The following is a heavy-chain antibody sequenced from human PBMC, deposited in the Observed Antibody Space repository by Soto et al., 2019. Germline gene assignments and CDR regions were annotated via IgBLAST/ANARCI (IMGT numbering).Heavy chain of an antibody. CDR2: ISGSGGST. D-gene: IGHD2-2*01. J-gene: IGHJ5*02. V-gene: IGHV3-23*01. CDR1: GFTFSSYA. CDR3: AKDRDIVVVPAATNWFDP. Sequence: SLRLSCAASGFTFSSYAMSWVRQAPGKGLEWVSAISGSGGSTYYADSVKGRFTISRDNSKNTLYLQMNSLRAEDTAVYYCAKDRDIVVVPAATNWFDPWGQGTLVTVSS.